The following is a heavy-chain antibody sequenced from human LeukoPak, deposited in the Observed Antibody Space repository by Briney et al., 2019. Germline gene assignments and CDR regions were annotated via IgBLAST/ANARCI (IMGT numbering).Heavy chain of an antibody. CDR3: AKGAVRGGTNFDY. D-gene: IGHD3-10*01. CDR1: GDSVSGSPAV. J-gene: IGHJ4*02. Sequence: SQTLSLTCAISGDSVSGSPAVWNWIRQSPSRGLEWLGRAYYRSKWYIDYAVSVKGRITITPDTSKNQFSLQLNSVTPEDTAVYYCAKGAVRGGTNFDYWGQGTLVTVSS. V-gene: IGHV6-1*01. CDR2: AYYRSKWYI.